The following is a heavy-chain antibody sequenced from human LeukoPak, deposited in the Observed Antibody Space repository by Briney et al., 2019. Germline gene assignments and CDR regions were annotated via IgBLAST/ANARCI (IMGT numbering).Heavy chain of an antibody. D-gene: IGHD6-19*01. Sequence: GGSLRLSCSAFGFTFSDYAFHWVRQAPGKGLEWLAFIRYDGSDSYYTDSVKGRFTISRDNSKKTLYLQMNSLRAEDTAVYYCARRGDAILVTSGWYFDYWGQGTLVTVSS. CDR3: ARRGDAILVTSGWYFDY. J-gene: IGHJ4*02. CDR1: GFTFSDYA. V-gene: IGHV3-30*02. CDR2: IRYDGSDS.